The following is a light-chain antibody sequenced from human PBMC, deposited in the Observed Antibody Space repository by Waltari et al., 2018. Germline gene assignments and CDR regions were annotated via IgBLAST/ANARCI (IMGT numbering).Light chain of an antibody. CDR2: QDS. CDR1: ALPRQY. V-gene: IGLV3-25*03. Sequence: SYELTQPPSVSVSPGQTARITCSGDALPRQYTYWYQQKPGQAPVLVISQDSERPSGIPERFSGSSSGTTGTLTISGVQAEDEADYYCQSADSSISYVVFGGGTKLTVL. CDR3: QSADSSISYVV. J-gene: IGLJ2*01.